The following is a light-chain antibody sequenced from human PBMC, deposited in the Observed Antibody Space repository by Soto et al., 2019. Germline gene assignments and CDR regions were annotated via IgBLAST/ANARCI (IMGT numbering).Light chain of an antibody. J-gene: IGKJ4*01. CDR1: QSISRIY. CDR2: GAS. CDR3: QQYGSSPGIT. Sequence: EILLTQSPGTLSLSPGERAALSCRASQSISRIYLAWYQQKPGQAPRLLIYGASNRATGIPDRFSGSGSGTDFTLTISRLEPEDSAVYYGQQYGSSPGITFGGGTKVEIK. V-gene: IGKV3-20*01.